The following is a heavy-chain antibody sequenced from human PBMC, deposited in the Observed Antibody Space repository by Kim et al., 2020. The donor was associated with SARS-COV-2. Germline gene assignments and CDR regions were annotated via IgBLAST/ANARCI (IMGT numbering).Heavy chain of an antibody. CDR2: IYYSGST. CDR3: ARHIYDFSGYAPYYGMDV. CDR1: GGSISSYY. V-gene: IGHV4-59*08. D-gene: IGHD3-22*01. J-gene: IGHJ6*02. Sequence: SETLSLTCTVSGGSISSYYWSWIRQPPGKGLEWIGYIYYSGSTNYNPSLKSRVTISVDTSKNQFSLKLSSVTAADTAVYYCARHIYDFSGYAPYYGMDVWGQGTTVTVSS.